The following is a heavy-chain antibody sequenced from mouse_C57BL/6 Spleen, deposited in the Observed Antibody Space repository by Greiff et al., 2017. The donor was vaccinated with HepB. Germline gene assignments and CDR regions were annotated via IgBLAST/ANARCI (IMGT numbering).Heavy chain of an antibody. Sequence: VQLQESGPELVKPGASVKLSCKASGYTFTSYDINWVKQRPGQGLEWIGWIYPRDGSTKYNEKFKGKATLTVDTSSRTAYMELHSLTSEDSAVYFCSPITTVVVDYWGQSTTLTVSS. CDR3: SPITTVVVDY. CDR2: IYPRDGST. V-gene: IGHV1-85*01. CDR1: GYTFTSYD. D-gene: IGHD1-1*01. J-gene: IGHJ2*01.